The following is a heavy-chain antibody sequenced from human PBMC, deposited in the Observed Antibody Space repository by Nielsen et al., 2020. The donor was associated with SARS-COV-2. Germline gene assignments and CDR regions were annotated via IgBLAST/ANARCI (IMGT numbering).Heavy chain of an antibody. CDR2: IYTSGST. J-gene: IGHJ4*02. CDR1: GGSISSGSYY. CDR3: ARGGGYDSEGFDY. D-gene: IGHD5-12*01. V-gene: IGHV4-61*02. Sequence: SETLSLTCTVSGGSISSGSYYWSWIRQPAGKGLEWIGRIYTSGSTNYNPSLKSRVTISVDTSKNQFSLKLSSVTAADTAVYYCARGGGYDSEGFDYWGQGTLVTVSS.